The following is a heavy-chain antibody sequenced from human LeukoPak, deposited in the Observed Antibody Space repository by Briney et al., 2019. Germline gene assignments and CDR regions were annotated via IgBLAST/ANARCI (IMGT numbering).Heavy chain of an antibody. D-gene: IGHD5-12*01. CDR2: IYYSGST. Sequence: SETLSHTCTVSGGSISSYYWSWIRQPPGKGLEWIGYIYYSGSTNYNPSLKSRVTISVDTSKNQFSLKLSSVTAADTAVYYCARANSGYGFPYGMDVWGQGTTVTVSS. J-gene: IGHJ6*02. V-gene: IGHV4-59*01. CDR3: ARANSGYGFPYGMDV. CDR1: GGSISSYY.